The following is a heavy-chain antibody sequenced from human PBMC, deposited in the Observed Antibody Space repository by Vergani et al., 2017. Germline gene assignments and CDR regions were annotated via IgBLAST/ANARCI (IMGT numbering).Heavy chain of an antibody. CDR3: ARHFSSIAARRAYYYYMDV. D-gene: IGHD6-6*01. V-gene: IGHV5-51*01. CDR1: GYSFTSYW. Sequence: EVQLVQSGAEVKKPGESLKISCKGSGYSFTSYWIGWVRQMPGKGLEWMGIIYPGDSDTRYSPSFQGQVTISADKSISTAYLQWSSLKASDTAMYYCARHFSSIAARRAYYYYMDVWGKGTTVTVSS. J-gene: IGHJ6*03. CDR2: IYPGDSDT.